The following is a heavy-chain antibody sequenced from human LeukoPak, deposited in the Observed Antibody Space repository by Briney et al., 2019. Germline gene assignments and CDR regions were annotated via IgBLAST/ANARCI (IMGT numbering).Heavy chain of an antibody. J-gene: IGHJ4*02. D-gene: IGHD5-12*01. CDR2: VNLQGST. V-gene: IGHV4-4*02. CDR1: GGSITNTNY. CDR3: ARKYNGYGGWIDY. Sequence: PSETLSLTCGVFGGSITNTNYWTWVRQPPGKGLEWIGEVNLQGSTNYNPSLMGRVAISVDTSENHISLQLTSVTAADTAVYYCARKYNGYGGWIDYWAQGTLVTVSS.